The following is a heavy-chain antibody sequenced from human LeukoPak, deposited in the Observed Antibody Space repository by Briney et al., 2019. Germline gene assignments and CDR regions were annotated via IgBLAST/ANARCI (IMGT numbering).Heavy chain of an antibody. CDR2: IYHSGST. D-gene: IGHD3-10*01. CDR1: GGSISSSNW. J-gene: IGHJ4*02. V-gene: IGHV4-4*02. CDR3: AREGSGENFDY. Sequence: PSGTLSLTCAVSGGSISSSNWWSWVRQPPGKGLEWIGEIYHSGSTNYNPSLKSRVTLSVDKSKNQFSLKLSSVTAADTAVYYCAREGSGENFDYWGQGTLVTVSS.